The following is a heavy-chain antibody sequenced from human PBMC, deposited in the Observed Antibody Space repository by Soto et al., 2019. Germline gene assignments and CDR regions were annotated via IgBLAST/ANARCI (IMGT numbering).Heavy chain of an antibody. CDR1: GFSFSSYA. Sequence: EVQLLESGGGRIQPGGSLRLSCAASGFSFSSYAMHWVRQAPGKGLEWVSAISITGGTTFSSDSVKGRFTISRDNSKNIFFLEMSDLRAEDTAVYYCTKGATGTYLNNYLDHWALGTLVTVPS. V-gene: IGHV3-23*01. CDR3: TKGATGTYLNNYLDH. D-gene: IGHD1-1*01. CDR2: ISITGGTT. J-gene: IGHJ4*02.